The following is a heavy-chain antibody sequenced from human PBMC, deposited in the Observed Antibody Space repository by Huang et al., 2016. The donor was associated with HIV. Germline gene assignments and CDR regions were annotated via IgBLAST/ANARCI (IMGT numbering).Heavy chain of an antibody. Sequence: VHLEQWGAGLLKPSETLSLTCAVYGGSFSGYYWNWVRQSPGKGLEWIGQVNHKGSTDHNASLKSRATILVDTSKNQFSLKLSSVTAADTAVYYCAREVMITFGGPFDPWGQGTLVTVSS. CDR3: AREVMITFGGPFDP. V-gene: IGHV4-34*04. J-gene: IGHJ5*02. CDR2: VNHKGST. D-gene: IGHD3-16*01. CDR1: GGSFSGYY.